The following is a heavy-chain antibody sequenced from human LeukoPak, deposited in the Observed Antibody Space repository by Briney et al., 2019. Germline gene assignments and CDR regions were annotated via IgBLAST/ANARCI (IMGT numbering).Heavy chain of an antibody. CDR3: ARGDEPPDVAFDI. V-gene: IGHV3-30*04. Sequence: PGGSLRLSCAASGFTFSSYAMHWVRQAPGKGLEWVAVISYDGSNKYYADSVKGRFTISRDNSKNTLYLQMNSLRAEDTAVYYCARGDEPPDVAFDIWGQGTMVTVSS. CDR2: ISYDGSNK. J-gene: IGHJ3*02. CDR1: GFTFSSYA.